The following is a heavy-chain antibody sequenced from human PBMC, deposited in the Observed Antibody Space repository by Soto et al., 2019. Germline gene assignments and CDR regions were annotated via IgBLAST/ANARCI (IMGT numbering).Heavy chain of an antibody. Sequence: GGTLSLSCLASGFSFRMYSLSWGRQAPGKGLEWIASISGSGDKTYYADSVKGRFTISRDNSKNTLYLQMNSLRAEDTAVYYCARDLSRYFDYWGQGTLVTVSA. CDR2: ISGSGDKT. CDR1: GFSFRMYS. CDR3: ARDLSRYFDY. V-gene: IGHV3-23*01. D-gene: IGHD6-13*01. J-gene: IGHJ4*02.